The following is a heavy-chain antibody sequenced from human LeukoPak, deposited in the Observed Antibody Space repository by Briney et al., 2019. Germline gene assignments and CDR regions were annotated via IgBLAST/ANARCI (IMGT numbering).Heavy chain of an antibody. CDR2: ISAYNGNT. J-gene: IGHJ3*02. CDR3: ARDGPTTVTKNAFDI. Sequence: GASVKVSCKASGYTFTSYGISWVRQAPGQGLEWMGWISAYNGNTNYAQKLQGRVTMTTDTSTSTAYMELRSLRSDDTAVYYCARDGPTTVTKNAFDIWGQGTMVTVSS. D-gene: IGHD4-17*01. CDR1: GYTFTSYG. V-gene: IGHV1-18*01.